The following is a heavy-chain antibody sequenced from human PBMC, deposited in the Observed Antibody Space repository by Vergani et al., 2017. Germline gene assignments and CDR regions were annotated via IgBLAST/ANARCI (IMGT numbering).Heavy chain of an antibody. CDR3: AKTSQYGSGSYSDY. CDR2: ISGSGGST. CDR1: GFTFSSYA. Sequence: EVQLLESGGGLVQPGGSLRLSCAASGFTFSSYAMSWVRQAPGTGLEWVSAISGSGGSTYYADSVKGRFTISRDNSKNTLYLQMNSLRAEDTAVYYCAKTSQYGSGSYSDYWGQGTLVTVSS. J-gene: IGHJ4*02. V-gene: IGHV3-23*01. D-gene: IGHD3-10*01.